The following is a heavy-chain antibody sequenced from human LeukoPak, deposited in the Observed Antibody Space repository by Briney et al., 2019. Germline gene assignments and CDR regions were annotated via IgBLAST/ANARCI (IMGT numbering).Heavy chain of an antibody. J-gene: IGHJ4*02. Sequence: PGGSLRLSCAASGFIFSRYWMHRVRQAPGKELVWVSRINNDGSIINTADSVKGRFTISRDNAKDMLYLQMDSLRAEDTAIYYCARGPSVLGAIDNWGQGTLVAVSS. CDR1: GFIFSRYW. V-gene: IGHV3-74*01. CDR2: INNDGSII. CDR3: ARGPSVLGAIDN. D-gene: IGHD3-10*01.